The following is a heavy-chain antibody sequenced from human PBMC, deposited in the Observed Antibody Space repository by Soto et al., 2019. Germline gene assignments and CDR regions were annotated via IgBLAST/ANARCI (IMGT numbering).Heavy chain of an antibody. CDR1: GYSFTTYW. CDR3: ARHEQLYYYYYGMDV. V-gene: IGHV5-51*01. J-gene: IGHJ6*02. Sequence: GEFLKISSKASGYSFTTYWIAWVRQMPGKGLEWMGIINPGDSDIRYSPSFQGQVTISADNSISTAYLQWSSLKASDTAMYYCARHEQLYYYYYGMDVWGQGTAVTVSS. D-gene: IGHD5-18*01. CDR2: INPGDSDI.